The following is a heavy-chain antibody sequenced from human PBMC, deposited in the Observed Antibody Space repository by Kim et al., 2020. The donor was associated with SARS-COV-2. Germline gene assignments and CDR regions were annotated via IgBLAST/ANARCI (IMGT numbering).Heavy chain of an antibody. V-gene: IGHV4-34*01. CDR2: INHSGST. J-gene: IGHJ6*01. D-gene: IGHD6-13*01. CDR1: GGSFSGYY. CDR3: ARGRGIAAAGILLYYYY. Sequence: SETLSLTCAVYGGSFSGYYWSWIRQPPGKGLEWIGEINHSGSTNYNPSLKSRVTISVDTSKNQFSLKLSSVTAADTAVYYCARGRGIAAAGILLYYYY.